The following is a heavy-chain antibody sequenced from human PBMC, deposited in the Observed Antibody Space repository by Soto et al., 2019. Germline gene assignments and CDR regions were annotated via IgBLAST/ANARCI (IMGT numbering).Heavy chain of an antibody. Sequence: QVQLVQSGAEVKKPGSSVKVSCKASGGTFSSYAISWVRQAPGQGLEWMGGIIPIFGTANYAQKFQGRVTITADESTSTDYMELSSLRSEDTAVYYCARDPPDCSGGSCPDNWFDPWGQGTLVTVSS. J-gene: IGHJ5*02. CDR2: IIPIFGTA. CDR3: ARDPPDCSGGSCPDNWFDP. D-gene: IGHD2-15*01. V-gene: IGHV1-69*01. CDR1: GGTFSSYA.